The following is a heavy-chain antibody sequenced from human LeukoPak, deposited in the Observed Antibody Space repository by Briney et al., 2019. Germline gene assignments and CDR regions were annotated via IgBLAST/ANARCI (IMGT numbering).Heavy chain of an antibody. CDR1: GYSISSGDYY. CDR2: IYYSGST. D-gene: IGHD3-3*01. CDR3: ARTGRFLEWFGPLEGFDY. J-gene: IGHJ4*02. V-gene: IGHV4-30-4*08. Sequence: SETLSLTCAVSGYSISSGDYYWSWIRQPPGKGLEWIGYIYYSGSTYYNPSLKSRVTISVDTSKNQFSLKLSSVTAADTAVYYCARTGRFLEWFGPLEGFDYWGQGTLVTVSS.